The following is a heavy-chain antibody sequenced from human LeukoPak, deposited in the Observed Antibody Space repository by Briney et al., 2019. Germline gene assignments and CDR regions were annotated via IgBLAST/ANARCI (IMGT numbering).Heavy chain of an antibody. CDR3: ARASACSHFPEAGYGMDV. V-gene: IGHV4-59*01. D-gene: IGHD3-3*02. Sequence: PSETLSLTCAVSRGSLNTYYWNWIRQPPGKGLEWIGYLFSSGSTKYNPSLRSRVTISVDTSRNQFSLKLTSVTAADTAFYYCARASACSHFPEAGYGMDVWGQGTTVIVSS. CDR1: RGSLNTYY. J-gene: IGHJ6*02. CDR2: LFSSGST.